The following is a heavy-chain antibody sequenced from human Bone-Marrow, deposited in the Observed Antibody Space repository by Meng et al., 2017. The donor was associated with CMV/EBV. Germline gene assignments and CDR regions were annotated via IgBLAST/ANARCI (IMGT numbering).Heavy chain of an antibody. CDR1: GYRFTTYW. J-gene: IGHJ6*02. V-gene: IGHV5-51*01. D-gene: IGHD3-10*01. CDR3: ARSYTNYYYGMDV. CDR2: IYPGDSNT. Sequence: GESLKISCKGSGYRFTTYWISWVPQMPGKGLEWMAIIYPGDSNTRYGPSFQGQVTIPADRSTSTAYLQWSSLKASDTAVYYCARSYTNYYYGMDVWGQGITVTVSS.